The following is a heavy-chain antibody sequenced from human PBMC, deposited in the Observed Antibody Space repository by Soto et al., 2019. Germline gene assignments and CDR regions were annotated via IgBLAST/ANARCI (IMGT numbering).Heavy chain of an antibody. CDR1: GFAFSTYA. V-gene: IGHV3-23*01. Sequence: GGSLRLSCAASGFAFSTYAMTWVRQAPGKGLEWVSVISGSGGSSYYAASVKGRFTISRDNSKNTLYLQMNGLRAEDTALYYCAKVTKRAAAGRYEYYKYGMDVWGQGTTVTV. CDR2: ISGSGGSS. D-gene: IGHD6-13*01. CDR3: AKVTKRAAAGRYEYYKYGMDV. J-gene: IGHJ6*02.